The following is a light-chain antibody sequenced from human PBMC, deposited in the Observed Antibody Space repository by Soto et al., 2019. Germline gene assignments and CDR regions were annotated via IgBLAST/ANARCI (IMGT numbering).Light chain of an antibody. J-gene: IGKJ4*01. V-gene: IGKV3-20*01. Sequence: EIVLTQSPGTLSLSPVERATVSCMASQTVSSSHLAWYQQKPGQAPRLLIFGASSRATGIPDRFSGSGSGTDFTLTISRLEPEDFAVYFCQQYGSSPLTFGGGTKVDIK. CDR3: QQYGSSPLT. CDR1: QTVSSSH. CDR2: GAS.